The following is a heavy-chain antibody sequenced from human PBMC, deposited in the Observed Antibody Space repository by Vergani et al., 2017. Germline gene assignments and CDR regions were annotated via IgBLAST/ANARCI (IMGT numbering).Heavy chain of an antibody. CDR1: GGTFSSYA. CDR3: ASRDITIFGVVIIRGYYYYGMDV. D-gene: IGHD3-3*01. J-gene: IGHJ6*02. V-gene: IGHV1-69*01. CDR2: ISPIFGTA. Sequence: QVQLVQSGAEVKKPGSSVKVSCKASGGTFSSYAISWVRQAPGQGLEWMGGISPIFGTANYAQKFQGRVTITAEESTSTAYMELSSLRSEDTAVYYCASRDITIFGVVIIRGYYYYGMDVWGQGTTVTVSS.